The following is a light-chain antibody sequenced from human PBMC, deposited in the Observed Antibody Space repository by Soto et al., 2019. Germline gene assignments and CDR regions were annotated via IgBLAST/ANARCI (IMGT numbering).Light chain of an antibody. V-gene: IGKV3-15*01. J-gene: IGKJ1*01. CDR3: QHYNNWPPWA. CDR1: QSVSNN. CDR2: GAS. Sequence: EIVMTQSPGTLSVSPGERATLSCRASQSVSNNLAWYQQKPGQAPRLLIYGASTRATGIPARFSGSGSGTEFTLTICSLQSEDFAVYYCQHYNNWPPWAFGQGTEVEIK.